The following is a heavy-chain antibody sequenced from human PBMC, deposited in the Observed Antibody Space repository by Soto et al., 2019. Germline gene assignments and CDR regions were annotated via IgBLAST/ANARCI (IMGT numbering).Heavy chain of an antibody. V-gene: IGHV1-18*01. Sequence: QVQLVQSGAEVKKPGASVTVSCKASGYTFTTYGVSWVRQAPGQGLEWLGWINGYNGNAKYAENLQGRVCMTTDTSRGTAYLELRSRRSDDPDADHCAGRGDAPSYYCGMDVWGQGTAVTVSS. D-gene: IGHD3-16*01. CDR2: INGYNGNA. CDR1: GYTFTTYG. CDR3: AGRGDAPSYYCGMDV. J-gene: IGHJ6*02.